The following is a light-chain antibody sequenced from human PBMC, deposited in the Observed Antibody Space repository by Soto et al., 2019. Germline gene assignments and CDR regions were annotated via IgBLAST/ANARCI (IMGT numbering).Light chain of an antibody. CDR2: DAS. CDR1: QSVSSY. Sequence: EIVLTQSPATLSLSPGERATLSCRASQSVSSYLAWYQQKPGQAPRLLIYDASNRATGIPARFSGSGSGTDFTLTIISLEPEDWAFYYCPQRIYWCFTSGPGTKVDIK. J-gene: IGKJ3*01. CDR3: PQRIYWCFT. V-gene: IGKV3-11*01.